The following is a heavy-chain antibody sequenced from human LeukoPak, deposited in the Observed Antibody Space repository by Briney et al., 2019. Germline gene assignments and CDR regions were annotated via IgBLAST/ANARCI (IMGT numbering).Heavy chain of an antibody. Sequence: SETLSLTCAVYGGSFSGYYWSWIRQPPGKGLEWIGEINHSGSTNYNPSLKSRVTISVDTSKNQFSLKLSSVTAADTAVYYCARHRRPPYYYDSSGYTYYYYMDVWGKGTTVTISS. D-gene: IGHD3-22*01. J-gene: IGHJ6*03. CDR1: GGSFSGYY. CDR3: ARHRRPPYYYDSSGYTYYYYMDV. V-gene: IGHV4-34*01. CDR2: INHSGST.